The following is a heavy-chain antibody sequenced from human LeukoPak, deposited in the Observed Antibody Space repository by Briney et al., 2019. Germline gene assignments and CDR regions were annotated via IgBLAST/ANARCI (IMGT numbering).Heavy chain of an antibody. CDR3: ARVSSGTGTTSLHYFDY. V-gene: IGHV4-4*07. D-gene: IGHD1-1*01. Sequence: PSETLSLTXTVSGGSISSYYWSWIRQPAGKGLEWIGRIYTSGSTNYNPSLKSRVTMSVDTSKNQFSLKLSSVTAADTAVYYCARVSSGTGTTSLHYFDYWGQGTLVTVSS. CDR2: IYTSGST. CDR1: GGSISSYY. J-gene: IGHJ4*02.